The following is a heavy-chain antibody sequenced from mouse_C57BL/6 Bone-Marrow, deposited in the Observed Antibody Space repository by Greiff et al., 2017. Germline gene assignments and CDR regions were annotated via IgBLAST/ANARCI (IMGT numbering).Heavy chain of an antibody. J-gene: IGHJ4*01. CDR2: INPSNGGT. CDR3: ESPPWTTGDAMDY. V-gene: IGHV1-53*01. D-gene: IGHD1-1*01. Sequence: VQLQQPGTELVKPGASVKLSCKASGYTFTSYWMHWVKQRPGQGLEWIGNINPSNGGTNYNEQFKSKATLTVDKSSSTAYMQLSSLTSEDSAVYYCESPPWTTGDAMDYWGQGTSVTVSS. CDR1: GYTFTSYW.